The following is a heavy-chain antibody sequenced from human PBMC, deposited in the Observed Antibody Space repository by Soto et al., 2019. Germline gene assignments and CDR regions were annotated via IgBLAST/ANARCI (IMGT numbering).Heavy chain of an antibody. CDR3: ARAIAVGSTSLDY. J-gene: IGHJ4*02. Sequence: PEGSLRLSCAASGFMLSDYWMSWVRQAPGKGLEWVANIHGDGGKIYYVDSVKGRFTISRDNAKNSLYLQMDSVRDEDTAVYFCARAIAVGSTSLDYWGLGTRVTVSS. CDR1: GFMLSDYW. V-gene: IGHV3-7*04. D-gene: IGHD6-19*01. CDR2: IHGDGGKI.